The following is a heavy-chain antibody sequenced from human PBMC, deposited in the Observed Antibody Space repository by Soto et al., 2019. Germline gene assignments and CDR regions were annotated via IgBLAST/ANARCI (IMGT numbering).Heavy chain of an antibody. CDR2: IIPIFGTA. D-gene: IGHD3-16*02. CDR1: GGTFSSYA. CDR3: ARGGDYVWGSYRPMGAFDI. J-gene: IGHJ3*02. Sequence: QVQLVQSGAEVKKPGSSVKVSCKASGGTFSSYAISWVRQAPGQGLEWMGGIIPIFGTANYAQKFQGRVTITADKSPSTAYMELSSLRSEDTAVYYCARGGDYVWGSYRPMGAFDIWGQGTMVTVSS. V-gene: IGHV1-69*06.